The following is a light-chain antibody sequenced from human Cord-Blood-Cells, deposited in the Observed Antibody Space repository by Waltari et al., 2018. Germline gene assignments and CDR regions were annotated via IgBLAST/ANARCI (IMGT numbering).Light chain of an antibody. J-gene: IGLJ3*02. Sequence: QSALTQHASVSGSPGQSITISCTGTISDVGTYNLVSWYQQHPGKAPKLMICEGSKRPSGVSNRFSGSKSGNTASLTISGLQAEDEADYYCCSYAGSSTWVFGGGTKLTVL. CDR2: EGS. V-gene: IGLV2-23*01. CDR1: ISDVGTYNL. CDR3: CSYAGSSTWV.